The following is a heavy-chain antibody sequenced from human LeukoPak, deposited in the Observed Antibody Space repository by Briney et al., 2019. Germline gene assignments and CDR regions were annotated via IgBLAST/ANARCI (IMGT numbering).Heavy chain of an antibody. CDR1: GFTFSSYS. Sequence: GGSLRLSCAASGFTFSSYSMNWVRQAPGKGLEWVSTISKYSDYIYYADSVEGRFTISRDNAKNSVYLQMNDLRAEDTAMYHCARDLSLGAPEGFDIWGQGTLVSVSS. V-gene: IGHV3-21*01. J-gene: IGHJ3*02. D-gene: IGHD3-10*01. CDR2: ISKYSDYI. CDR3: ARDLSLGAPEGFDI.